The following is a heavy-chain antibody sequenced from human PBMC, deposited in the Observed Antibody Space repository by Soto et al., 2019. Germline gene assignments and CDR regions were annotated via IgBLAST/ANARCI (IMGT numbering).Heavy chain of an antibody. J-gene: IGHJ4*02. CDR1: GGTFSSYA. CDR3: AREGIAAAGFDY. V-gene: IGHV1-69*13. CDR2: IIPIFGTA. Sequence: SVKVSCKASGGTFSSYAISWVRQAPGQGLEWMGGIIPIFGTANYAQKFQGRVTITADESTSTAYMELSSLRSEDTAVYYCAREGIAAAGFDYWGQGTLVTVSS. D-gene: IGHD6-13*01.